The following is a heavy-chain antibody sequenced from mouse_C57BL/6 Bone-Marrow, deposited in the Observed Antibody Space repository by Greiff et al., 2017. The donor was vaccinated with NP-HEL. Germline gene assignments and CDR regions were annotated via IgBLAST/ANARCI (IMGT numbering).Heavy chain of an antibody. V-gene: IGHV5-6*01. J-gene: IGHJ3*01. CDR1: GFTFSSYG. D-gene: IGHD1-1*01. Sequence: EVQRVESGGDLVKPGGSLKLSCAASGFTFSSYGMSWVRQTPDKRLEWVATISSGGSYTYYPDSVKGRFTISRDNAKNTLYLQMSSLKSEDTAMYYCARHPGSSYVFAYWGQGTLVTVSA. CDR2: ISSGGSYT. CDR3: ARHPGSSYVFAY.